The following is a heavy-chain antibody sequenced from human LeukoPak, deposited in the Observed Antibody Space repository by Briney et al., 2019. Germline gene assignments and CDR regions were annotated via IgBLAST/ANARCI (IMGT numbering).Heavy chain of an antibody. D-gene: IGHD3-22*01. Sequence: GRSLRLSCAASGSTFSDYAIHWVRQAPGKGLEWVAVISFDGGNKYYADSVKGRFTVSRDNSKNTLYLQMNSLRAEDTAVYFCAKLDYYDTHWGQGTLVTVSS. J-gene: IGHJ4*02. V-gene: IGHV3-30-3*02. CDR2: ISFDGGNK. CDR3: AKLDYYDTH. CDR1: GSTFSDYA.